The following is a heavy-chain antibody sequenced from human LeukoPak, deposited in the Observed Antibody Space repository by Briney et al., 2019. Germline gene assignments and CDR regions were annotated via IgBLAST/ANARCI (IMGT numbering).Heavy chain of an antibody. J-gene: IGHJ6*03. CDR1: GFTVSSNY. Sequence: GGSLRLSCAASGFTVSSNYMTWVRQAPGKGLEWVSVIHKNAITYYADTVKGRFTISGDNSKNMLYLQMNSLRAEDTAVYYCARSLRVRGVPDYMDVWGKGTTVIISS. D-gene: IGHD3-10*02. V-gene: IGHV3-53*01. CDR3: ARSLRVRGVPDYMDV. CDR2: IHKNAIT.